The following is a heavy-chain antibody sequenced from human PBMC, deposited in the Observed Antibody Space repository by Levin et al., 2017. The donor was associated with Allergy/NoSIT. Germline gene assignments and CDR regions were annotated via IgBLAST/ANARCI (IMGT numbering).Heavy chain of an antibody. CDR1: GGSISSYY. D-gene: IGHD3-3*01. CDR3: ARETTYDVWRDDAFDS. V-gene: IGHV4-4*07. CDR2: IYTSGST. Sequence: SETLSLTCTVSGGSISSYYWSWIRQPAGKGLEWIGRIYTSGSTNYNPSLKSRVTMSVDTSKNQFSLKLSSVTAADTAVYYCARETTYDVWRDDAFDSWGQGTMVTVSS. J-gene: IGHJ3*02.